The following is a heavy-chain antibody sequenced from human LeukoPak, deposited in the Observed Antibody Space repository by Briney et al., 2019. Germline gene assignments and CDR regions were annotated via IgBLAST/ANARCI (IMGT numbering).Heavy chain of an antibody. D-gene: IGHD1-1*01. CDR2: IIPIFGTA. Sequence: ASVKVSCKASGGTFSSYAISWVRQAPGQGLEWMGGIIPIFGTASYAQKFQGRVTITADESTSTAYMELSSLRSEDTAVYYCARSYPERRFYFDYWGQGTLVTVSS. CDR1: GGTFSSYA. V-gene: IGHV1-69*13. CDR3: ARSYPERRFYFDY. J-gene: IGHJ4*02.